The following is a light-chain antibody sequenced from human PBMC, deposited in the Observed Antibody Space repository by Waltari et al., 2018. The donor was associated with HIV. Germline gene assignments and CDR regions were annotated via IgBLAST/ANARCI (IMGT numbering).Light chain of an antibody. CDR1: QSVRSY. CDR2: DTS. Sequence: EIVLTQSPATLSLSPGEIATLYCWARQSVRSYLAWYQQRPDQAPRLLIYDTSNRATGIPARFSGSGSGTDFTLTISSLEPEDFAVYYCQQRSSWPLTLGQGTNVEFK. J-gene: IGKJ1*01. V-gene: IGKV3-11*01. CDR3: QQRSSWPLT.